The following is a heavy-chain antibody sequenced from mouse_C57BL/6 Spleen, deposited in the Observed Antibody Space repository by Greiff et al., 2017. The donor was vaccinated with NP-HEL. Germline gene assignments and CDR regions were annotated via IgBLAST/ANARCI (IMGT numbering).Heavy chain of an antibody. J-gene: IGHJ4*01. CDR1: GYTFTSYW. CDR2: IDPSDSET. CDR3: AREGGYYYGSSYAMDY. Sequence: VQLQQPGAELVKPGASVKLSCKASGYTFTSYWMHWVKQRPIQGLEWIGNIDPSDSETHYNQKFKDKAALTVDKSSSTAYMQLSSLTSEDSAVYYCAREGGYYYGSSYAMDYWGQGTSVTVSS. V-gene: IGHV1-52*01. D-gene: IGHD1-1*01.